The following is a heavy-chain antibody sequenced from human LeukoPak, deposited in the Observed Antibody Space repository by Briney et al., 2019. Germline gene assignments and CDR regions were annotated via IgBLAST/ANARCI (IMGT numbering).Heavy chain of an antibody. CDR3: ARDYCSSTSCLFDY. D-gene: IGHD2-2*01. CDR1: AYTFTFYH. V-gene: IGHV1-2*06. J-gene: IGHJ4*02. CDR2: INPNSGDT. Sequence: ASVTLSFTASAYTFTFYHMHWVRQAPGQGMEWMGRINPNSGDTNHAQKFQGRVTMTRDMSISTAYMELSRLRADDTAVYYCARDYCSSTSCLFDYWGQGTLVTVSS.